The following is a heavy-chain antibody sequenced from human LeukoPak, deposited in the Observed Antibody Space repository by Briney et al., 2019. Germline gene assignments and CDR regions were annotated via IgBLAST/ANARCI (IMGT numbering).Heavy chain of an antibody. J-gene: IGHJ3*02. CDR3: ARDSYSSGWYPGRDAFDI. Sequence: GGSLRLSCAASGFTFSSYSMNWVRQAPGKGLEWVAVIWYDGSNKYYADSVKGRFTISRDNSKNTLYLQMNSLRAEDTAVYYCARDSYSSGWYPGRDAFDIWGQGTMVTVSS. D-gene: IGHD6-19*01. CDR2: IWYDGSNK. V-gene: IGHV3-33*08. CDR1: GFTFSSYS.